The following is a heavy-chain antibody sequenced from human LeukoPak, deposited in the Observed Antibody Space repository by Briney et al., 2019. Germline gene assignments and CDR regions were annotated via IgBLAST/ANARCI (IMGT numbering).Heavy chain of an antibody. CDR3: ARAPTSVSNPYYFDY. D-gene: IGHD4-11*01. CDR2: IYPGDSDT. Sequence: GESLKISCKASGYSFSNYWIGWVLQMPGKDLEWMGIIYPGDSDTRYSPSFQGQVTISADKSITTGYLQWSSLKASDTAMYYCARAPTSVSNPYYFDYWGQGALVTVSS. V-gene: IGHV5-51*01. J-gene: IGHJ4*02. CDR1: GYSFSNYW.